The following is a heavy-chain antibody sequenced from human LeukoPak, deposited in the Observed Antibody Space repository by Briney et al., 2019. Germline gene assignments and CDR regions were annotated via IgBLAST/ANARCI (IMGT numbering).Heavy chain of an antibody. CDR1: GGTFSSSA. D-gene: IGHD5-24*01. V-gene: IGHV1-69*05. CDR3: ARGVEMATIGAFDI. Sequence: GASVKVSCKASGGTFSSSAISWVRQAPGQGLEWMGGIIPIFGTANYAQKFQGRVTITTDESTSTAYMELSSLRSEDTAVYYCARGVEMATIGAFDIWGQGTMVTVSS. CDR2: IIPIFGTA. J-gene: IGHJ3*02.